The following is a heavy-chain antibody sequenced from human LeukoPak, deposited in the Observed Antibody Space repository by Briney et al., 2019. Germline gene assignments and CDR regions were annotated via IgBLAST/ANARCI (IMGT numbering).Heavy chain of an antibody. CDR3: ARGKPGTGDY. CDR1: GFTFSSYA. Sequence: GRSLRLSCAASGFTFSSYAMHWVRQAPGKGLEWVAVISYDGSNKYYADSVKGRFTISRDNSKNTLYLQMNSLRAEDTAVYYCARGKPGTGDYWGQGTLVTASS. CDR2: ISYDGSNK. V-gene: IGHV3-30-3*01. J-gene: IGHJ4*02. D-gene: IGHD1-7*01.